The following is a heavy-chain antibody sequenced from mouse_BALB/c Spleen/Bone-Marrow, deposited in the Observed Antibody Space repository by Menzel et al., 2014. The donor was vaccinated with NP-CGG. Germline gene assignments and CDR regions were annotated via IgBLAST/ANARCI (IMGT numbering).Heavy chain of an antibody. V-gene: IGHV4-1*02. CDR2: INPDSRTI. Sequence: EVQGVESGGGLVQAGGSLKLSCAASGFDFRRYWMSWVRQAPGKGLEWIGEINPDSRTINYTPSLKDKYIISRDNAKNTLYLQMSKVRSEDTALYYCARLGYYESFAYWGQGTALRVSS. CDR1: GFDFRRYW. D-gene: IGHD2-3*01. J-gene: IGHJ2*01. CDR3: ARLGYYESFAY.